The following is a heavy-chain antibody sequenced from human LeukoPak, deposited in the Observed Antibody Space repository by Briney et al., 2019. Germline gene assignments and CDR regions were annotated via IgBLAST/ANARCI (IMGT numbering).Heavy chain of an antibody. CDR2: INPDSGYT. D-gene: IGHD6-13*01. Sequence: GASVKVSCKTSGYTFTDYYIHWVRQAPGQGLEWMGWINPDSGYTNYAQKFQGRVTMTRDTSINTAYMELSRLTSDDTAVYYCARGAEAETSPLDFWGQGTLVIVS. CDR3: ARGAEAETSPLDF. V-gene: IGHV1-2*02. J-gene: IGHJ4*02. CDR1: GYTFTDYY.